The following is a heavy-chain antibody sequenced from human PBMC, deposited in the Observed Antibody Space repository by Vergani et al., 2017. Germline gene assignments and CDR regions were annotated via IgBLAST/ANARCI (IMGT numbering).Heavy chain of an antibody. D-gene: IGHD1-1*01. CDR2: IFTGGTT. CDR1: GFSVSNNY. Sequence: EVQLVETGGGLIQPGGSLRLSCVVSGFSVSNNYMSWVRHRPGKGLELVSFIFTGGTTYYEDSVKGRFTISRDNSKNTVHLQMNSLTAEDTAVYYCAKMCNWDDSYFYCMDVWGKGTTVTVSS. V-gene: IGHV3-53*02. J-gene: IGHJ6*03. CDR3: AKMCNWDDSYFYCMDV.